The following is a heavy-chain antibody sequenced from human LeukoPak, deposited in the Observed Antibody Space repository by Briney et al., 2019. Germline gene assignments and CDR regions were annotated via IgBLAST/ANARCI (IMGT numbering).Heavy chain of an antibody. J-gene: IGHJ4*02. Sequence: GGSLRLSCAASGFTFSSYWMQWVRQAPGKGRVWVSRINTDGSSKSYADSVKGRFTISRDNAKNTLYLQMNSLRAEDTAVYYCARDPVGILWFGELPEDWGQGTLVTVSS. CDR3: ARDPVGILWFGELPED. CDR1: GFTFSSYW. V-gene: IGHV3-74*01. CDR2: INTDGSSK. D-gene: IGHD3-10*01.